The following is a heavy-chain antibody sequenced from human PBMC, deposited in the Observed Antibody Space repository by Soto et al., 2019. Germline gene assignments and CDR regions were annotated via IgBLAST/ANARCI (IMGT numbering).Heavy chain of an antibody. CDR2: INPSGGST. V-gene: IGHV1-46*01. Sequence: ASVKVSCKASGYTFTSYYMHWVRQAPGQGLEWMGIINPSGGSTSYAQKFQGRVTMTRDTSTSTVYMELSSLRSEDTAVYYCARDREKHDHSSSPTGAFDIWGQGTMVTVSS. D-gene: IGHD6-13*01. J-gene: IGHJ3*02. CDR1: GYTFTSYY. CDR3: ARDREKHDHSSSPTGAFDI.